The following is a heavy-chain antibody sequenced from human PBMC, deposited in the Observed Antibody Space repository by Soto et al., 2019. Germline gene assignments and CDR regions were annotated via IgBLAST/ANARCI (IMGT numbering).Heavy chain of an antibody. CDR2: ISAYNGNT. CDR1: GYTFTSYG. Sequence: ASVKVSCKASGYTFTSYGISWVRQAPGQGLEWMGWISAYNGNTNYAQKLQGRVTMTTDTSTSTAYMELRSLRSDDTAVYYWASVTWMVDAFEIWGQGTMVTVS. CDR3: ASVTWMVDAFEI. V-gene: IGHV1-18*01. J-gene: IGHJ3*02. D-gene: IGHD2-2*03.